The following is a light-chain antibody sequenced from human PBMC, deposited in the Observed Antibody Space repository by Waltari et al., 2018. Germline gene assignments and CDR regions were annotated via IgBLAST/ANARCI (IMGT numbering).Light chain of an antibody. CDR3: MQATNWPLT. Sequence: DVVMTQSPLSLPVSLGQPASISCRSSQSLVPPARHTYLNWFQQRPGQSPRRLIYKVSNRDSGVPDRFSGSGSDTAFTLKISRVEAEDVGIYYCMQATNWPLTFGQGTKVEIQ. CDR1: QSLVPPARHTY. J-gene: IGKJ1*01. V-gene: IGKV2-30*02. CDR2: KVS.